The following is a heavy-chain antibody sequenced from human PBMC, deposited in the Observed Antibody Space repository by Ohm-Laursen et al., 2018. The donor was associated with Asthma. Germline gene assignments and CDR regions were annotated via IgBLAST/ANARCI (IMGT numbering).Heavy chain of an antibody. CDR3: AKGRVGVVGSHGMDV. V-gene: IGHV3-21*04. J-gene: IGHJ6*02. D-gene: IGHD3-3*01. Sequence: SLRLSCSASGFTFSNAWMSWVCQAPGKGLEWVASISTASTFIYYADSVRGRFTTSRDNAKNLVYLQMNDLRAEDTALYYCAKGRVGVVGSHGMDVWGQGTTVTVSS. CDR2: ISTASTFI. CDR1: GFTFSNAW.